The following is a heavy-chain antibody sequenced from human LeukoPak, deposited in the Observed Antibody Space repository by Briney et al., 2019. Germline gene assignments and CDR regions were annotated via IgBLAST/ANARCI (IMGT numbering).Heavy chain of an antibody. CDR3: ARSGSVDTAMEVYGMDV. V-gene: IGHV1-46*01. J-gene: IGHJ6*02. CDR2: INPSGGST. D-gene: IGHD5-18*01. Sequence: ASVKVSCKASGYTFTSYYMHWVRQAPGQGLEWMGIINPSGGSTSYAQKFQGRVTMTRDTSTSTVYMELSSLRSEDTAVYYCARSGSVDTAMEVYGMDVWGQGTTVTVSS. CDR1: GYTFTSYY.